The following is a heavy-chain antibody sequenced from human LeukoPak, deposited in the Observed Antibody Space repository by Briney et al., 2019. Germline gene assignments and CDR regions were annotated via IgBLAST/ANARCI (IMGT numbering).Heavy chain of an antibody. D-gene: IGHD2-21*02. Sequence: GGSLRLSCAASGFTFSSYAMHWVRQAPGKGLEWVAVISYDGSNKYYADSVKGRFTNSRDNSKNTLYLQMNSLRAEDTAVYYCVREDTPATANWGQGTLVTISS. CDR2: ISYDGSNK. CDR3: VREDTPATAN. V-gene: IGHV3-30-3*01. J-gene: IGHJ4*02. CDR1: GFTFSSYA.